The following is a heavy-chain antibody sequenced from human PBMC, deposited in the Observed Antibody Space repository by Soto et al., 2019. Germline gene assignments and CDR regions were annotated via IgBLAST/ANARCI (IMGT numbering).Heavy chain of an antibody. D-gene: IGHD6-19*01. Sequence: QVQLVQSGAEVKKPGASVKLSCKASGYTFTSYGISWVRQAPGQGLEGMGGISAYKVTTNNPQKLQGRVTMTTDTSTSTAYMELRSLRSDDTAVYYCARDSSAHPYYWGQGTLVTVSS. V-gene: IGHV1-18*01. CDR2: ISAYKVTT. CDR1: GYTFTSYG. CDR3: ARDSSAHPYY. J-gene: IGHJ4*02.